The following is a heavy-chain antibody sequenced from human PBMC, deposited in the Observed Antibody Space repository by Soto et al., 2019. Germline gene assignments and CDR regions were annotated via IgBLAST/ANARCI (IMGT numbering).Heavy chain of an antibody. Sequence: TSETLSLTCTVSGGSINDYYWSWIRQPPGKGLEWIWQIFYTGSTTYNPSLNSRVTMSMDTSKSQFSLRLSSVTAADTAVYYCARVPTIFAVDHFDYWGQGTLVTVSS. CDR2: IFYTGST. CDR3: ARVPTIFAVDHFDY. J-gene: IGHJ4*02. CDR1: GGSINDYY. D-gene: IGHD3-3*01. V-gene: IGHV4-59*01.